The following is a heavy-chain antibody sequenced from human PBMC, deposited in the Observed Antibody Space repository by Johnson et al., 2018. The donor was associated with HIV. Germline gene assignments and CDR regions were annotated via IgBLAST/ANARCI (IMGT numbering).Heavy chain of an antibody. CDR3: ARDPTIAWDLKGDAFDI. CDR2: IYSGGST. D-gene: IGHD1-26*01. J-gene: IGHJ3*02. CDR1: GFTFSSYW. Sequence: VQLVESGGGLVQPGGSLRLSCAASGFTFSSYWMHWVRQAPGKGLVWVSVIYSGGSTGYADSVKGRFTISRDNAKNSLYLQMNSLRAEDTALYYCARDPTIAWDLKGDAFDIWGQGTMVTVSS. V-gene: IGHV3-74*01.